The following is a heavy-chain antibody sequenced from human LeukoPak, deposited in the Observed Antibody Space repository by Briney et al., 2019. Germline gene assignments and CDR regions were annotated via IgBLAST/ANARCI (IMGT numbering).Heavy chain of an antibody. V-gene: IGHV1-8*01. D-gene: IGHD3-16*02. CDR1: GYTFTSYD. Sequence: GASVKVSCKASGYTFTSYDINWVRQATGQGLEWMGWMNPNSGNTGYAQKFQGRVTMTRNTSISTAYMELSSLRSEDTAVYYCARGDYVWGSYRYNMYYWGQGTLVTVSS. CDR2: MNPNSGNT. J-gene: IGHJ4*02. CDR3: ARGDYVWGSYRYNMYY.